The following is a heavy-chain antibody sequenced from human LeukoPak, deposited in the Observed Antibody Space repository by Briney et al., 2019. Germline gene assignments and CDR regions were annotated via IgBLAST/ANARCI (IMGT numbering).Heavy chain of an antibody. CDR2: IYYSGST. CDR3: ARVDYYGSGSYEWFDP. V-gene: IGHV4-59*01. Sequence: SETLSLTCTVSGGSISSYYWSWIRQSPGKGLEGIGYIYYSGSTNYNPSLKSRVTISVDTSKNQFSLKLSSVTAADTAVYYCARVDYYGSGSYEWFDPWGQGTLVTVSS. CDR1: GGSISSYY. J-gene: IGHJ5*02. D-gene: IGHD3-10*01.